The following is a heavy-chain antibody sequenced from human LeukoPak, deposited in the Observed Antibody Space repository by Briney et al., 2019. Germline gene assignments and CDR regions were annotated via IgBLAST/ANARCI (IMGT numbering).Heavy chain of an antibody. J-gene: IGHJ3*02. Sequence: GGSLRLSCAASGFTFSGYWMSWVRQAPGKGLEWVANIKQDGSEKYYVESVKGRFTISRDNAKNSLYLQMNSLRAEDTAVYYCARIVGATAAFDIWGQGTMVTVSS. CDR1: GFTFSGYW. D-gene: IGHD1-26*01. CDR3: ARIVGATAAFDI. V-gene: IGHV3-7*01. CDR2: IKQDGSEK.